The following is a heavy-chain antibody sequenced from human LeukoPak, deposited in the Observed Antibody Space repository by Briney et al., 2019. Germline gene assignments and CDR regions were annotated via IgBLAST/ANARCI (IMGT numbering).Heavy chain of an antibody. CDR3: ARDRIVAAAPATAAPWFDP. CDR2: IYPKSGDT. Sequence: ASVKVSCKASGYTFSGYYIHWVRQAPGQGLEWMGWIYPKSGDTKYAQKFQGRVTMTRDTAITTSYMELSRLKSDDTAVYYCARDRIVAAAPATAAPWFDPWGQGTLVTVSS. J-gene: IGHJ5*02. V-gene: IGHV1-2*02. D-gene: IGHD6-13*01. CDR1: GYTFSGYY.